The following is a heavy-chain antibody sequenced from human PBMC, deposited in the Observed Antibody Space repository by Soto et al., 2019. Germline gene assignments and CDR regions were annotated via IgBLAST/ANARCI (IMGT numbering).Heavy chain of an antibody. CDR3: ARSRVRGKGGRDV. D-gene: IGHD3-10*01. J-gene: IGHJ6*02. CDR2: INADTGNT. V-gene: IGHV1-18*01. CDR1: GYTFTSYG. Sequence: QVQLVQSGAEVKKPGASVKVSCKASGYTFTSYGLRWVRQAPGQGLEWMGWINADTGNTNYAQKFQGRVTMTTDTSANTAYLDLWTLISDDTAVYYCARSRVRGKGGRDVWGQGTTVTVSS.